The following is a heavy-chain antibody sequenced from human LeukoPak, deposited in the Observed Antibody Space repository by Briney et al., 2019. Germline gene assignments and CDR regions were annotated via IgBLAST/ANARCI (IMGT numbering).Heavy chain of an antibody. CDR2: IKEDGTEI. CDR3: ARDGRPLDY. D-gene: IGHD1-26*01. CDR1: GFTFSDCY. J-gene: IGHJ4*02. V-gene: IGHV3-7*01. Sequence: TGGSLRLSCAASGFTFSDCYMSWVRQAPGKGLEWVANIKEDGTEIYYMDSVKGRFTISRDNAKNSLYLQMNSLRAEDTAVYYCARDGRPLDYWGQGTLVTVSS.